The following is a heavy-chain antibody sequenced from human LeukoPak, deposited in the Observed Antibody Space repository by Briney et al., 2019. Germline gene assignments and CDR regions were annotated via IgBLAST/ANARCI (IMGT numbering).Heavy chain of an antibody. Sequence: GASVKVSCKASGGTFSSYAISWVRQAPGQGLEWMGRIIPILGIANYAQKFQGRVTITADKSTSTAYMELSSLRSEDTAVYYCARDPQDGYNLGYWGQGTLVTVPS. CDR2: IIPILGIA. CDR3: ARDPQDGYNLGY. D-gene: IGHD5-12*01. CDR1: GGTFSSYA. V-gene: IGHV1-69*04. J-gene: IGHJ4*02.